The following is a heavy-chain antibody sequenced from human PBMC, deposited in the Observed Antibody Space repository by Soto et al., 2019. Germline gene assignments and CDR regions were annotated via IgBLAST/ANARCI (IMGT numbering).Heavy chain of an antibody. D-gene: IGHD4-17*01. V-gene: IGHV3-53*04. CDR3: AIHLMTTVAPDAFDI. Sequence: EVQLVESGGGLVQPGGSLRLSCAASGFTVSSNYMSWVRQAPGKGLEWVSVIYSGGSTYYADSVKGRFTISRHNSKNTLYLQMNSLRAEDTDVYHCAIHLMTTVAPDAFDIWGQGTMVTVSS. CDR2: IYSGGST. CDR1: GFTVSSNY. J-gene: IGHJ3*02.